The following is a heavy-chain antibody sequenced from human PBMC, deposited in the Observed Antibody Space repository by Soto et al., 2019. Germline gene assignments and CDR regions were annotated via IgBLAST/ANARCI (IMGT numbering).Heavy chain of an antibody. D-gene: IGHD1-1*01. CDR2: IIPILGIT. CDR3: ARTRTTGTTGYYYMDV. V-gene: IGHV1-69*02. Sequence: SVKVSCKASGGTFSSYTISWVRQAPGQGLEWMGRIIPILGITNYAQKFQGRDTITADKSTSTAYMELSSLRSEDTAVYYCARTRTTGTTGYYYMDVWGKGTTVTVSS. CDR1: GGTFSSYT. J-gene: IGHJ6*03.